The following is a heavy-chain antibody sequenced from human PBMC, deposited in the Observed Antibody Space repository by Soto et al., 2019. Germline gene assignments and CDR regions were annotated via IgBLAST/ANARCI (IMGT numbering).Heavy chain of an antibody. CDR1: DFTFSNYG. CDR2: ISYDESNK. D-gene: IGHD6-6*01. J-gene: IGHJ6*02. CDR3: AKDRGRSSYYYYGMDV. V-gene: IGHV3-30*18. Sequence: QVQLVESGGAGFQPGGPRGPSGAAPDFTFSNYGFPWAGQAPGKGLEWGAVISYDESNKYHADSVKGRITISRDNSKNTLYLQMNSLRAEDTAVYYCAKDRGRSSYYYYGMDVWGQGTTVTVSS.